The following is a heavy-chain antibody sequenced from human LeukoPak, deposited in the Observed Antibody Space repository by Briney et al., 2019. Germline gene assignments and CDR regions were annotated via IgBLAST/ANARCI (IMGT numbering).Heavy chain of an antibody. V-gene: IGHV3-48*03. Sequence: QAGGSLRLSCAASGFTFSDFEMNWVRQAPGKGLEWIAHVTTGGTTTFYADSVRGRFTISRDNAEGSVYLQLNSLRAEDTAVYYCATKVPGTSHFSSWGQGTLVTVSS. CDR2: VTTGGTTT. J-gene: IGHJ4*02. D-gene: IGHD6-19*01. CDR1: GFTFSDFE. CDR3: ATKVPGTSHFSS.